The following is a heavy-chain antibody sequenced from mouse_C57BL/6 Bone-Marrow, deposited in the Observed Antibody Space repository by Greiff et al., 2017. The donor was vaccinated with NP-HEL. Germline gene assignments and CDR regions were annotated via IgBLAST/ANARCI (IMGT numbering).Heavy chain of an antibody. Sequence: EVKVVESGGDLVKPGGSLKLSCAASGFTFSSYGMSWVSQTPDKRLEWVATISRGGSYTYYPDSGKGRFTIARYNAKNTLYMQMSRLKSEDTAMYYGARHRIDPRGAYWGQGTLVTVSA. V-gene: IGHV5-6*01. J-gene: IGHJ3*01. CDR3: ARHRIDPRGAY. CDR1: GFTFSSYG. CDR2: ISRGGSYT.